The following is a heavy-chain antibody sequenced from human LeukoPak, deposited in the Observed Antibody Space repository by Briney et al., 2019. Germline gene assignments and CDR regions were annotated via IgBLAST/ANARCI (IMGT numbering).Heavy chain of an antibody. J-gene: IGHJ4*02. D-gene: IGHD3-3*01. CDR2: INPSGGST. V-gene: IGHV1-46*03. Sequence: ASVKVSCKASGYTFTSYYMHWVRQAPGQGLEWMGIINPSGGSTSYAQKFQGRVTMTRDTSTSTVYMELSSLRSEDTAVYYCAIYDFWSGYYNHYFDYWGQGTLVTVS. CDR1: GYTFTSYY. CDR3: AIYDFWSGYYNHYFDY.